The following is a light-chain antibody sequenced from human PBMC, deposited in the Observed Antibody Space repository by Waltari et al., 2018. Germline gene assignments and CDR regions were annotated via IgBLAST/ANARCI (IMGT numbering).Light chain of an antibody. Sequence: DIQMTQSPSSLSASVGDRVTITSRAIQSVRNFLNWYQQEQGKAPKLLIYATSSLQTGVPSRFSGSGSGTDFTLSISSLQPEDFAIYFCQQGYMTPRTFGQGTKVEIK. CDR1: QSVRNF. CDR2: ATS. J-gene: IGKJ1*01. V-gene: IGKV1-39*01. CDR3: QQGYMTPRT.